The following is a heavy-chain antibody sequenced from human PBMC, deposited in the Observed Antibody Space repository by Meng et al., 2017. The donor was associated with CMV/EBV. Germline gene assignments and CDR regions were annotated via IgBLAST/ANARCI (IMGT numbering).Heavy chain of an antibody. CDR1: GDTFTSYG. Sequence: QVKMLRSGAEVKNHGASVKLSCKASGDTFTSYGISWVRQATGQGLEWMGWISAYNGNTNYAQKLQGRVTMTTDTSTSTAYMELRSLRSDDTAVYYCARVGGGNWFDPWGQGTLVTVSS. CDR2: ISAYNGNT. V-gene: IGHV1-18*01. CDR3: ARVGGGNWFDP. J-gene: IGHJ5*02. D-gene: IGHD3-16*01.